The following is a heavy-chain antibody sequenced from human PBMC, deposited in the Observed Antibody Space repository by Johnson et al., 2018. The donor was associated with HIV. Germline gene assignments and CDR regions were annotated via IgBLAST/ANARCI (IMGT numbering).Heavy chain of an antibody. Sequence: EVQLVESGGGLVQRGGSLRLSCAGSGFTVSRNYMSWVRQAPGKGLAWVSIIYRAGVTNYADAVKGRFTISRDNSKNTLYLQMNSLRTEDTAVYYCARVSLAYSYGYDAFDIWGQGTMVTVSS. CDR2: IYRAGVT. CDR3: ARVSLAYSYGYDAFDI. V-gene: IGHV3-66*02. CDR1: GFTVSRNY. J-gene: IGHJ3*02. D-gene: IGHD5-18*01.